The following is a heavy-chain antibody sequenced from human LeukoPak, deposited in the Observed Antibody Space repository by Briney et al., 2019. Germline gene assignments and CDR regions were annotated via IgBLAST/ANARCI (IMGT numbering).Heavy chain of an antibody. Sequence: SVNVSCKASRYTFSDHYMYLLRLAPRDPLDWIGWINRYSGATKEGEMTKGRLTMTRDTYISTPYMALSRLRSDDTAVYYCARAGGASDISGWYVFDYWGQGTLVTVSS. V-gene: IGHV1-2*02. CDR1: RYTFSDHY. J-gene: IGHJ4*02. D-gene: IGHD6-19*01. CDR3: ARAGGASDISGWYVFDY. CDR2: INRYSGAT.